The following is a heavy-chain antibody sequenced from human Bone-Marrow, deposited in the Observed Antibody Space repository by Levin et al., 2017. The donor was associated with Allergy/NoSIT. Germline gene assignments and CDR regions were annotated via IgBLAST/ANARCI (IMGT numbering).Heavy chain of an antibody. Sequence: NPSETLSLTCTVSGGSISSYYWSWIRQPAGKGLEWIGRIYTSGSTNYNPSLKSRVTMSVDTSKNQFSLKLSSVTAADTAVYYCARDRHCSSTSCPPSYNWFDPWGQGTLVTVSS. CDR1: GGSISSYY. V-gene: IGHV4-4*07. CDR2: IYTSGST. J-gene: IGHJ5*02. D-gene: IGHD2-2*01. CDR3: ARDRHCSSTSCPPSYNWFDP.